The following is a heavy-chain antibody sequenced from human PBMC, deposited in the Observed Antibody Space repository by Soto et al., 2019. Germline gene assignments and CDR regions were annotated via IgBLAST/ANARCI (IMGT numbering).Heavy chain of an antibody. V-gene: IGHV4-4*07. CDR3: ARASVGPPGGGSWTMPFDF. CDR2: IYTGGST. Sequence: SETLSLTCTGSGGSVSSYYWNWIRQPAGKGMEWIGRIYTGGSTNYNPSLKSRVTLSVDTSKNQFSLRLTSVTAADTAVYYCARASVGPPGGGSWTMPFDFWGHGTLVTVSS. CDR1: GGSVSSYY. J-gene: IGHJ4*03. D-gene: IGHD2-15*01.